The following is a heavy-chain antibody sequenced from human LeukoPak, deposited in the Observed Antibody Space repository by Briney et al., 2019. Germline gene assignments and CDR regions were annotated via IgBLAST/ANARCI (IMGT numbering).Heavy chain of an antibody. CDR1: GGSVSSSSYY. V-gene: IGHV4-39*01. CDR3: ASLVVVVVTASEIDY. J-gene: IGHJ4*02. D-gene: IGHD2-21*02. Sequence: PSETLSLTCTVSGGSVSSSSYYWGWVRQPPGKGLEWIGSFHYSGSTYYNPSLKSRVTISGDTSKNQFSLKLRSVTAADTAVYYCASLVVVVVTASEIDYWGQGTLVTVPS. CDR2: FHYSGST.